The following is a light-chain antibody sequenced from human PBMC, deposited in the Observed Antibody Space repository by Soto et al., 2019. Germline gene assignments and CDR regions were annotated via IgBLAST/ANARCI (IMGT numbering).Light chain of an antibody. J-gene: IGKJ1*01. CDR3: QQSYSTPWT. CDR2: AAS. CDR1: QSISSY. Sequence: DIQMTQSPSSLSASVGDRVTITCRASQSISSYLNWYQQKPGKAPKLLIYAASSLQSGVPSRFSGSGSGTVFTLTISILQPEDFATYYCQQSYSTPWTFGQGTKVEIK. V-gene: IGKV1-39*01.